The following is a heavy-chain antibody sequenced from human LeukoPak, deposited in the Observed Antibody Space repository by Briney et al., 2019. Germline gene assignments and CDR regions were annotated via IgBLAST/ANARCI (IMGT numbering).Heavy chain of an antibody. V-gene: IGHV1-18*01. CDR3: ARNRKGDYDFWSGYDAFDI. Sequence: ASVKVSCKASGYTFTSYGISWVRQAPGQGLEWMGWISAYNGNTNYAQKLQGRVTMTTDTSTSTAYMELRSLRSDDTAVYYCARNRKGDYDFWSGYDAFDIWGQGTMVTVSS. CDR1: GYTFTSYG. J-gene: IGHJ3*02. D-gene: IGHD3-3*01. CDR2: ISAYNGNT.